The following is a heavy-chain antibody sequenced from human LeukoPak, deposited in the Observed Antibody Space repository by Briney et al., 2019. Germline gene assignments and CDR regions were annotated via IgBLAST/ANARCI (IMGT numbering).Heavy chain of an antibody. Sequence: PSETLSLTCAVYGGSFSGHYWSWIRQSPGKGLEWIGETYHSGSTNHNPSLKSRVTISLDTSKNQFSLKLSSVTAADTAVYYCARDEQQLVDYWGQGTLVTVSS. CDR1: GGSFSGHY. CDR3: ARDEQQLVDY. J-gene: IGHJ4*02. D-gene: IGHD6-13*01. V-gene: IGHV4-34*01. CDR2: TYHSGST.